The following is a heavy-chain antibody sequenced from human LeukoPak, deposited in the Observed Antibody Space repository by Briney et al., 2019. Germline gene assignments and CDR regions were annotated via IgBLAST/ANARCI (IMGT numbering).Heavy chain of an antibody. CDR3: AREYGSGSYSSVDY. J-gene: IGHJ4*02. V-gene: IGHV4-4*07. CDR2: IYTSGST. Sequence: SETLSLTCTVSGGSISSYYWSWIRQPAGKGLEWIGRIYTSGSTNYNPSLKSRVTMSVDTSKNQFSPKLSSVTAADTAVYYCAREYGSGSYSSVDYWGQGTLVTVSS. D-gene: IGHD3-10*01. CDR1: GGSISSYY.